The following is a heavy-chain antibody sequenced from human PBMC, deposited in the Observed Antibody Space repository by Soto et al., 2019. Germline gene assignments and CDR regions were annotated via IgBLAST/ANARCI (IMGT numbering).Heavy chain of an antibody. CDR1: GGSISSYY. CDR3: ARRPLHDSSGYYYVYFDY. Sequence: QVQLQESGPGLVKPSETLSLTCTVSGGSISSYYWSWIRQPPGKGLEWIGYIYYSGSTNYNPSLKRRVTISGDTSKNQFSLKLSSVTAADTAVYYCARRPLHDSSGYYYVYFDYWGQGTLVTVSS. CDR2: IYYSGST. D-gene: IGHD3-22*01. V-gene: IGHV4-59*08. J-gene: IGHJ4*02.